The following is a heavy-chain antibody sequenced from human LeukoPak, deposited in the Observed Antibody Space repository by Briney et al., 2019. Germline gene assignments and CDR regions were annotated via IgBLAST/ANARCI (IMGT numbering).Heavy chain of an antibody. D-gene: IGHD3-10*01. CDR1: GFTFSSYA. Sequence: GGSLRLSCAASGFTFSSYAMSWVRQAPGKGLEWVSAISGGGGSTYYADSVKGRFTISRDNSKNTLYLQMNSLRAEDTAVYYCAKGQITMVRGVISYTSLDYWGQGTLVTVSS. J-gene: IGHJ4*02. CDR2: ISGGGGST. CDR3: AKGQITMVRGVISYTSLDY. V-gene: IGHV3-23*01.